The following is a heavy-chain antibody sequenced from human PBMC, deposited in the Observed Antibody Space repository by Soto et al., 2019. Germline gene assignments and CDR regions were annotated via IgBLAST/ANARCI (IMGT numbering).Heavy chain of an antibody. D-gene: IGHD2-15*01. J-gene: IGHJ4*02. CDR1: GFTFSSYS. V-gene: IGHV3-21*01. CDR2: ISSSSSYI. Sequence: GGSLRLSCAASGFTFSSYSMNWVRQAPGKGLEWVSSISSSSSYIYYADSVKGRFTISRDNAKNSLYLQMNSLRAGDTAVYYCARGGSIVVVVAATEGPYYFDYWGQGTLVTVSS. CDR3: ARGGSIVVVVAATEGPYYFDY.